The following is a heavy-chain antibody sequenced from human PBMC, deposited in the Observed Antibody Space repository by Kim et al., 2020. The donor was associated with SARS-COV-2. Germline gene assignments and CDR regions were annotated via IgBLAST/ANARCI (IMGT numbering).Heavy chain of an antibody. CDR2: ISYDGSSK. Sequence: GGSLRLSCAASGFTFSSYAMHWVRQAPGKGLEWVAVISYDGSSKYYADSVKGRFTISRDNSKNTLYLQMNSLRAEDTAVYYCARDRKKYYYGSGSYPPLLGNYYGMDVWGQGTTVTVSS. CDR1: GFTFSSYA. J-gene: IGHJ6*02. D-gene: IGHD3-10*01. CDR3: ARDRKKYYYGSGSYPPLLGNYYGMDV. V-gene: IGHV3-30*04.